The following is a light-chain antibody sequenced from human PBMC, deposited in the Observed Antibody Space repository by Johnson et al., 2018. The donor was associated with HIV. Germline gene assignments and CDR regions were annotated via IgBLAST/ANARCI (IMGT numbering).Light chain of an antibody. CDR1: ISNIESYF. CDR2: EDN. CDR3: GCWDASLTPRYV. V-gene: IGLV1-51*02. J-gene: IGLJ1*01. Sequence: QSVLTQPPSVSAAPGQRVNISCSGNISNIESYFVSWYQQLPGAAPTLLIYEDNKRPSGIPDRFSGSKSGATASLGISGLQTGDEADYYCGCWDASLTPRYVLGTGTTIAVL.